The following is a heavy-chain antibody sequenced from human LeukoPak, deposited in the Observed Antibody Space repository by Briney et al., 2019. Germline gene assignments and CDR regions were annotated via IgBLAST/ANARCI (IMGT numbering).Heavy chain of an antibody. D-gene: IGHD4-23*01. CDR1: GFTFSSFA. CDR2: ISDSGVST. J-gene: IGHJ4*02. CDR3: AKKVRVYSGSYYDY. Sequence: QSGGSLRLSCAASGFTFSSFAMSWVRQAPGKGLEWVSSISDSGVSTNYADSVKGRFTISRDKAKKTLYLVVNSLRAEDTAVYYCAKKVRVYSGSYYDYWGQGALVTVSS. V-gene: IGHV3-23*01.